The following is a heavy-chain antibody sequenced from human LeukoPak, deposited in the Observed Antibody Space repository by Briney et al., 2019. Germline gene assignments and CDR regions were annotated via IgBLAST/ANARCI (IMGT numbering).Heavy chain of an antibody. V-gene: IGHV4-30-4*08. CDR3: AREGGGYCSSTSCYPDY. D-gene: IGHD2-2*01. CDR1: GGSISSGDYY. Sequence: SETLSLTCTVSGGSISSGDYYWSWIRQPPGKGLEWIGYIYYSGSTYYNPSLKSRVTISVDTSKNQFSLKLSSVTAADTAVYYCAREGGGYCSSTSCYPDYWGQGTLVTVSS. J-gene: IGHJ4*02. CDR2: IYYSGST.